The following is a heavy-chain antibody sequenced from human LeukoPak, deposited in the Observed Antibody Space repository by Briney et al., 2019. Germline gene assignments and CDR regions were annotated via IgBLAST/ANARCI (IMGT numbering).Heavy chain of an antibody. CDR1: GFTVSSNY. CDR3: ARGGPDSSGWYSSIWFDP. CDR2: IYPGGDT. J-gene: IGHJ5*02. D-gene: IGHD6-19*01. V-gene: IGHV3-53*01. Sequence: PGGSLRLSCAVAGFTVSSNYMTWVRQAPAKGLEWLSVIYPGGDTYYLDSVKGRFTISRDNSKNTLYLQMNSLRVEDTAVYYCARGGPDSSGWYSSIWFDPWGQGTLVTVSS.